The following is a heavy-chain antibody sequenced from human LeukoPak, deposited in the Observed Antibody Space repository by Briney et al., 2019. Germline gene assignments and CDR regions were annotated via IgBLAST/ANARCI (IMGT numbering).Heavy chain of an antibody. CDR2: IYYSGST. CDR1: GGSISSYY. D-gene: IGHD6-13*01. V-gene: IGHV4-59*01. Sequence: SETLSLTCTVSGGSISSYYWSWIRQPPGKGLEWIGYIYYSGSTNYNPPLKSRVTISVDTSKNQFSLKLSSVTAADTAVYYCAREKPSSSWYSDFDYWGQGTLVTVSS. J-gene: IGHJ4*02. CDR3: AREKPSSSWYSDFDY.